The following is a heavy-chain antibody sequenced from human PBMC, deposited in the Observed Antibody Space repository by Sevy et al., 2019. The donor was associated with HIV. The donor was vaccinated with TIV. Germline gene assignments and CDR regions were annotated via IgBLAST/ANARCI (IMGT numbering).Heavy chain of an antibody. J-gene: IGHJ4*02. CDR2: IIPISDTA. CDR1: GGTVSTYS. CDR3: ARLISYGLES. V-gene: IGHV1-69*13. Sequence: ASVKVSCKASGGTVSTYSLNWVRQAPGQGLEWMGGIIPISDTAHYAEKFQGRVTITADESTSTTYMEIRSLRSEDTAVYYCARLISYGLESWGQGTLVTVSS. D-gene: IGHD3-10*01.